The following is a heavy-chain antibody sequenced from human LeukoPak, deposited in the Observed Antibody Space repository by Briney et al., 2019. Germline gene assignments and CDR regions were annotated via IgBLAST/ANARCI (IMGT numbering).Heavy chain of an antibody. V-gene: IGHV3-74*01. Sequence: GGSLRLSRAASGFTFSDYYMSWIRQAPGKGLVWVSHIKSDGSSTSYADSVKGRFTISRDNAKNTLYLQMNSLRAEDTAVYYCARDLKTRKDIVVVPAAVVYYYGMDVWGQGTTVTVSS. D-gene: IGHD2-2*01. J-gene: IGHJ6*02. CDR3: ARDLKTRKDIVVVPAAVVYYYGMDV. CDR2: IKSDGSST. CDR1: GFTFSDYY.